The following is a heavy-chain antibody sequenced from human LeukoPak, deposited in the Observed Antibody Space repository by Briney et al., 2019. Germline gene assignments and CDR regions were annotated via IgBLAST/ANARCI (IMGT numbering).Heavy chain of an antibody. CDR2: ISSSGTYI. D-gene: IGHD6-19*01. CDR3: AVVAGTY. V-gene: IGHV3-21*01. Sequence: PGGSLRLSCAASGFTFSSYSMNWVRQAPGKGLEWVSFISSSGTYIYYADSVKGRFTISRDNAKNSLYLQMSSLRAEDTVVYYCAVVAGTYWGQGTLVTVSS. J-gene: IGHJ4*02. CDR1: GFTFSSYS.